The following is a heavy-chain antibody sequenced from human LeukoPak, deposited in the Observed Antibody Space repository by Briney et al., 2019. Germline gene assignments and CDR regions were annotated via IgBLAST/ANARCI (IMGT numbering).Heavy chain of an antibody. V-gene: IGHV4-34*01. CDR3: ARGFGPRWLQFVGYFDY. D-gene: IGHD5-24*01. J-gene: IGHJ4*02. Sequence: SETLSLTCAVYGGSFSGYYWSWIRQPPGKGLEWIGEINHSGSTNYNPSLKSRVTISVDTSKNQFSLKLSSVTAADTAVYYCARGFGPRWLQFVGYFDYWGQGTLVTVSS. CDR2: INHSGST. CDR1: GGSFSGYY.